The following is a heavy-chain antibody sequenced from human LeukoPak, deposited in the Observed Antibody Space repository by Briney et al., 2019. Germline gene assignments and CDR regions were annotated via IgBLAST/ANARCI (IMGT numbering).Heavy chain of an antibody. J-gene: IGHJ4*02. V-gene: IGHV3-21*01. Sequence: PGGSLRLSCAASGFTFSSYSMNWVRQAPGEGLEWVSSISSSSSYIYYADSVKGRFTISRDNAKNSLYLQMNSLRAEDTAVYYCARDLSRYGDYIDYWGQGTLVTVSS. CDR3: ARDLSRYGDYIDY. CDR1: GFTFSSYS. D-gene: IGHD4-17*01. CDR2: ISSSSSYI.